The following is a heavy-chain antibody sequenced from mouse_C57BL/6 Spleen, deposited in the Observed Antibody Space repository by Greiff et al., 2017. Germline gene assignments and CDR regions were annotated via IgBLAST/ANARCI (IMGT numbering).Heavy chain of an antibody. V-gene: IGHV1-81*01. J-gene: IGHJ2*01. CDR1: GYTFTSYG. D-gene: IGHD2-14*01. CDR2: IYPRSGNT. CDR3: ARSGGTDYYFDY. Sequence: VQLQQSGAELARPGASVKLSCKASGYTFTSYGISWVKQRTGQGLEWIGEIYPRSGNTYYNEKFKGKATLTADKSSSTAYMELRSLTSEDSAVYFCARSGGTDYYFDYWGQGTTLTVAS.